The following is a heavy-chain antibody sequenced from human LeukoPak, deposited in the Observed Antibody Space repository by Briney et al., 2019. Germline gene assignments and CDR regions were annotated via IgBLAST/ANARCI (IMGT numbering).Heavy chain of an antibody. Sequence: GGSLRLSCAASGFTFDDYAMHWVRQAPGKGREWVSLISGDGGSTYYADSVEGRFTISRDNSKNSLYLQMNSLRTEDTALYYCAKGLVPYYYDSGSKFDPWGQGTLVTVSS. J-gene: IGHJ5*02. CDR3: AKGLVPYYYDSGSKFDP. CDR2: ISGDGGST. D-gene: IGHD3-22*01. V-gene: IGHV3-43*02. CDR1: GFTFDDYA.